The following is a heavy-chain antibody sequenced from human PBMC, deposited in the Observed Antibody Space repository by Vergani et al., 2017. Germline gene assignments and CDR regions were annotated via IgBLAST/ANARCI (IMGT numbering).Heavy chain of an antibody. J-gene: IGHJ5*02. CDR1: GYTFSSYA. Sequence: QVQLVQSGSELKKPGASVKVSCKASGYTFSSYAISWVRQAPGQGLEWMGRIIPILGTANYAQKFQGRVTITADESTSTAYMELSSLRSEDTAVYYCARDSYDFWSGYPNGWFDPWGQGTLVTVSS. CDR2: IIPILGTA. CDR3: ARDSYDFWSGYPNGWFDP. V-gene: IGHV1-69*11. D-gene: IGHD3-3*01.